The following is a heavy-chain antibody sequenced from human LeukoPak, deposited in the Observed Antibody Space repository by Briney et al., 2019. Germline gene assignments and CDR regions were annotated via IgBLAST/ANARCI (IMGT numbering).Heavy chain of an antibody. D-gene: IGHD6-13*01. CDR1: GFTFSSYW. Sequence: GGSLRLSCAASGFTFSSYWMSWVRQAPGKGLEWVANIKQDGSEKYYVDSVKGRFTISRDNAKNSLYLQMNSLRAEDTAVYYCARVSPGIAAAGPRDWFDPWGQGTLVTVSS. V-gene: IGHV3-7*01. CDR2: IKQDGSEK. J-gene: IGHJ5*02. CDR3: ARVSPGIAAAGPRDWFDP.